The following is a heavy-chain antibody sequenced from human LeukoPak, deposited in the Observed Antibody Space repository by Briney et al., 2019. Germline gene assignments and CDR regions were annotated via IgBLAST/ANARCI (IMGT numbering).Heavy chain of an antibody. CDR1: GITLSNYG. J-gene: IGHJ6*02. V-gene: IGHV3-23*01. Sequence: GGSLRLSCAVSGITLSNYGMSWVRQAPGKGLEWVAGISGSGGTTNYADSVKGRFTISRDNAKNSLYLQMNSLRAEDTALYYCAKDRDKYSYYYYGMDVWGQGTTVTVSS. D-gene: IGHD5-18*01. CDR3: AKDRDKYSYYYYGMDV. CDR2: ISGSGGTT.